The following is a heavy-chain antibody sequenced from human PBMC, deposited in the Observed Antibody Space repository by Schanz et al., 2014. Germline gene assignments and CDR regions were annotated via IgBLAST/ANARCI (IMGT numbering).Heavy chain of an antibody. Sequence: PLVEFGGGLVKPGWSLRLSCEASGFSLSDYYMSWIRQAPGKGLEWISYISSSSSYTNYLDSVRGRFTISRDNAKNSLYLQMHSLRAEDTAVYYCARRSGSSWYSHVDYWGQGVLVIVSS. V-gene: IGHV3-11*06. J-gene: IGHJ4*02. CDR2: ISSSSSYT. D-gene: IGHD2-15*01. CDR1: GFSLSDYY. CDR3: ARRSGSSWYSHVDY.